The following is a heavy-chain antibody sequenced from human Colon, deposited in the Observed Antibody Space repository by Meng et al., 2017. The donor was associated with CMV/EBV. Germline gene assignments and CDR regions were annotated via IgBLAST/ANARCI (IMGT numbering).Heavy chain of an antibody. CDR2: IRYDGSNK. Sequence: GESLKISCAASGFPISDYDMSWIRLAPGKGLEWVAFIRYDGSNKYYADSVKGRFTISRDNSKNTLYLQMNSLRAEDTAVYYCAKDTAMGGTDYWGQGTLVTVSS. CDR1: GFPISDYD. D-gene: IGHD5-18*01. CDR3: AKDTAMGGTDY. J-gene: IGHJ4*02. V-gene: IGHV3-30*02.